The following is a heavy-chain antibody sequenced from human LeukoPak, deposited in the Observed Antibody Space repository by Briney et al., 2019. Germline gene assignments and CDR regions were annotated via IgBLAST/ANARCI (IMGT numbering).Heavy chain of an antibody. CDR1: GGSFSGYY. CDR2: INHSGST. D-gene: IGHD1-26*01. J-gene: IGHJ4*02. CDR3: ASLGFSEYYFDY. V-gene: IGHV4-34*01. Sequence: PSETLSLTCAVYGGSFSGYYWSWIRQPPGKGLEWIGEINHSGSTNYNPSLKSRVTISVDTSKNQFSLKLSSVTAADTALYYCASLGFSEYYFDYWGQGTLVTVSS.